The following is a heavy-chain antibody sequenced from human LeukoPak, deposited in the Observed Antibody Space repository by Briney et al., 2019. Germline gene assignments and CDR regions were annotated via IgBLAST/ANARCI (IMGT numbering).Heavy chain of an antibody. Sequence: GASVKVSCKASGGTFSSYAISWVRQAPGQGLEWMGVIIPIFGTANYAQKFQGRVTITADESTSTAYMELSSLRSEDTAVYYCARDWVRGVISYYYYYGMDVWGQGTTVTVSS. CDR3: ARDWVRGVISYYYYYGMDV. CDR1: GGTFSSYA. CDR2: IIPIFGTA. D-gene: IGHD3-10*01. J-gene: IGHJ6*02. V-gene: IGHV1-69*13.